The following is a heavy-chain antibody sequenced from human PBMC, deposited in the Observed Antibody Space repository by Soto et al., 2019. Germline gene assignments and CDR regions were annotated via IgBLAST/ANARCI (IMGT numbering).Heavy chain of an antibody. CDR2: VYYSGST. J-gene: IGHJ6*03. CDR3: VRHLGYIGYEPYYYYYYMDV. D-gene: IGHD5-12*01. V-gene: IGHV4-39*01. CDR1: GGSVSSTSYY. Sequence: SETLSLTCTVSGGSVSSTSYYWGWIRQPPGKGLEWIGSVYYSGSTYYNPSLKSRVTISVDTSKNQFSLKLSSVTAADTAVYYCVRHLGYIGYEPYYYYYYMDVWGKGTTVTVSS.